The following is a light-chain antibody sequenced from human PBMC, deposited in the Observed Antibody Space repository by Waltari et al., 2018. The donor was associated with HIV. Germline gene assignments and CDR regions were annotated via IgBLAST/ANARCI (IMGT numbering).Light chain of an antibody. V-gene: IGLV1-40*01. CDR1: SSNIGAGYD. CDR2: GNT. CDR3: QSYDSSLSGYV. Sequence: QSVLTQPPSVSGAPGQRVTISCTGSSSNIGAGYDVHWYQQLPGTAPKPLIYGNTNRPSGVPDRFSGSKSGTSASLAITGLLVEDEADYYCQSYDSSLSGYVFGTGTKVTVL. J-gene: IGLJ1*01.